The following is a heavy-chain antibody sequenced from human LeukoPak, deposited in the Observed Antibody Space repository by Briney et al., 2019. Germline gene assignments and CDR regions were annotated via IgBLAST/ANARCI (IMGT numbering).Heavy chain of an antibody. CDR1: GSPFSTIW. CDR3: ARVGFDYYDSTADWYFDL. Sequence: GGSLRLSCAASGSPFSTIWWSWSARAQGRGRGGLPKKKQDGSEKYYVDSVKGRFTISRDNAKNSLYLQMNSLRAEDTAVYYCARVGFDYYDSTADWYFDLWGRGTLVTVSS. V-gene: IGHV3-7*01. J-gene: IGHJ2*01. D-gene: IGHD3-22*01. CDR2: KKQDGSEK.